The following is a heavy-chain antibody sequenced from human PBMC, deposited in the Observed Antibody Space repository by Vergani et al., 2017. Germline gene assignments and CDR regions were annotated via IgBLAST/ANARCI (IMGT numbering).Heavy chain of an antibody. CDR3: AKKLRFLEWPLGDDAFDI. V-gene: IGHV3-30*18. CDR1: GFTFSSYG. CDR2: ISYDGSNK. Sequence: QVQLVESGGGVVQPGRSLRLSCAASGFTFSSYGMHWVRQAPGKGLEWMAVISYDGSNKYYADSVKGRFTISRDNSKNTLYLQMNSLRAEDTAVYYCAKKLRFLEWPLGDDAFDIWGQGTMVTVSS. D-gene: IGHD3-3*01. J-gene: IGHJ3*02.